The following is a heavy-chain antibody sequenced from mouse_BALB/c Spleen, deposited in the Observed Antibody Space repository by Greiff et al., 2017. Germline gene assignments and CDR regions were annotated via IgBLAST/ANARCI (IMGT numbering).Heavy chain of an antibody. J-gene: IGHJ4*01. V-gene: IGHV1-54*01. CDR1: GYAFTNYL. CDR2: INPGSGGT. D-gene: IGHD2-3*01. Sequence: VQLQQSGAELVRPGTSVKVSCKASGYAFTNYLIEWVKQRPGQGLEWIGVINPGSGGTNYNEKFKGKATLTADKSSSTAYMQLRSLTSEDSAVYYCAYDGFYAMDYWGQGTSVTVSS. CDR3: AYDGFYAMDY.